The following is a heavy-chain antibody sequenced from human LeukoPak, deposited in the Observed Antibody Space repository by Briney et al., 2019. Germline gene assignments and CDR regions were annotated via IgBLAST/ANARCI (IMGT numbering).Heavy chain of an antibody. J-gene: IGHJ4*02. CDR1: GGTFSSYA. V-gene: IGHV1-69*04. CDR3: ASVSSSSRLNYGDYTVLDY. D-gene: IGHD4-17*01. CDR2: IIPILGIA. Sequence: ASVKVSGKASGGTFSSYAISWVRQAPGQGLEWMGRIIPILGIANYAQKFQGRVTITADKPTSTAYMELSSLRSEDTAVYYCASVSSSSRLNYGDYTVLDYWGQGTLVTVSP.